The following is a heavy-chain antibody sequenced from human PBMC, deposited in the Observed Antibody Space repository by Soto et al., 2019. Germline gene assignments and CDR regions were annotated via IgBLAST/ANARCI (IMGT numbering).Heavy chain of an antibody. CDR3: ARDPRGPDFYS. J-gene: IGHJ4*02. V-gene: IGHV4-39*02. Sequence: PSETLSLTCTVSGGSISSSSYYWGWIRQPPGKGLEWIGSIYYSGSTYYNPSLKSRVTISVDTSKNQFSLKLSSVTAADTAVYYCARDPRGPDFYSRGQGTLVTVSS. CDR1: GGSISSSSYY. CDR2: IYYSGST.